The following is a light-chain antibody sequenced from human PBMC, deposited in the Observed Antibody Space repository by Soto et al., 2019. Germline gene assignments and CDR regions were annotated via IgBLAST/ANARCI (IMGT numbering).Light chain of an antibody. CDR3: QQYSSSPWT. CDR1: QSVSSSY. Sequence: EIVLTQSPGTLSLSPGERATLSCRASQSVSSSYLAWYQQKPGQAPRPLIYGASTRAIGIPDRFSGSGSGTDFTLTISRLEPEDFAVYYCQQYSSSPWTFDQGTKVEIK. V-gene: IGKV3-20*01. CDR2: GAS. J-gene: IGKJ1*01.